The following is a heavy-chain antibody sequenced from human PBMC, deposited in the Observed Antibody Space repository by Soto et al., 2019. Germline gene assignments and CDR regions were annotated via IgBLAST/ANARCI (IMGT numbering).Heavy chain of an antibody. CDR1: GYAFANYW. CDR2: IYPGDSDT. D-gene: IGHD6-19*01. J-gene: IGHJ4*02. CDR3: ARAPSHGWYQHFDY. V-gene: IGHV5-51*01. Sequence: GESLKISCEASGYAFANYWIGWVRQMPGKGLEWMGIIYPGDSDTRYIPSFQGHVTISVDKSIGTAYLQWSSLEASDTAIYYCARAPSHGWYQHFDYWGQGTLVTVSS.